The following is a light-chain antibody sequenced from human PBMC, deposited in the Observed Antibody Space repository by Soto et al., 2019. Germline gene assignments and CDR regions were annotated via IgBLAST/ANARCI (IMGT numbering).Light chain of an antibody. CDR3: MQSLQTPLT. J-gene: IGKJ4*01. Sequence: DSVMTQSPLSLPVTPGEPASISCRSSQSLLHSNGYNYLDWYLQKPGQSPHLLIYLGSNRASGVPDRFSGSGSDTDFTLKIGRVEAEDVGVYYCMQSLQTPLTFGGGTKVDIK. CDR2: LGS. V-gene: IGKV2-28*01. CDR1: QSLLHSNGYNY.